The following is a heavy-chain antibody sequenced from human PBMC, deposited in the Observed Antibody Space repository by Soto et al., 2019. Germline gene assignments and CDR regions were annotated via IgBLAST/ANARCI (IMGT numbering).Heavy chain of an antibody. J-gene: IGHJ3*02. CDR2: ISSSSSYI. CDR3: ARDRVWYGDYDAFDI. Sequence: GSLRLSCAASGFTFSSYSMNWVRQAPGKGLEWVSSISSSSSYIYYADSVKGRFTISRDNAKNSLYLQMNSLRAEDTAVYYCARDRVWYGDYDAFDIWGQGTMVTVSS. D-gene: IGHD4-17*01. CDR1: GFTFSSYS. V-gene: IGHV3-21*01.